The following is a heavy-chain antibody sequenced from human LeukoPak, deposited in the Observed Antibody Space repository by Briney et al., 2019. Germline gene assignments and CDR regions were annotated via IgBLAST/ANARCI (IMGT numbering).Heavy chain of an antibody. J-gene: IGHJ4*02. V-gene: IGHV3-30-3*01. Sequence: PGGSLRLSCAASGFTFSSYAMHWVRQAPGKGLEWVAVISYDGSNKYYADSVKGRFTISRDNSKNTLYLQMNSLRAEDTAVHYCARVLSLYDFWSGYYDYWGQGTLVTVSS. D-gene: IGHD3-3*01. CDR3: ARVLSLYDFWSGYYDY. CDR1: GFTFSSYA. CDR2: ISYDGSNK.